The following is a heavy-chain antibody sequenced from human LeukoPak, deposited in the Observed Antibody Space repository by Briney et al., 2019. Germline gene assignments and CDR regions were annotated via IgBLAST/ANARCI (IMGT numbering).Heavy chain of an antibody. V-gene: IGHV3-49*03. CDR3: TRVRGVCGGACYDY. J-gene: IGHJ4*02. CDR2: IRSKACSGTT. D-gene: IGHD2-21*02. CDR1: GFTFGDYA. Sequence: PGGSLRLSCTASGFTFGDYAMSWFRQAPGKGLEWVGFIRSKACSGTTEYAASVKGRFTISRDDSKSIAYLQMNSLKTEDTAVYYCTRVRGVCGGACYDYWARGTLAPVP.